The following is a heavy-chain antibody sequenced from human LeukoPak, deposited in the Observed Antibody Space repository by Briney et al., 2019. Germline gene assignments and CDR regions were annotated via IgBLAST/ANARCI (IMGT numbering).Heavy chain of an antibody. CDR2: IRYDGSNK. J-gene: IGHJ4*02. V-gene: IGHV3-30*02. Sequence: GGSLRLSCAASGFTFSSYGMHWVRQAPGKGLEWVAFIRYDGSNKYYADSVKGRFTISRDNSKNTLYLQMNSLRAEDTAVYYCAKDSLYYYDSSGYSDYWGQGTLVTVSS. D-gene: IGHD3-22*01. CDR1: GFTFSSYG. CDR3: AKDSLYYYDSSGYSDY.